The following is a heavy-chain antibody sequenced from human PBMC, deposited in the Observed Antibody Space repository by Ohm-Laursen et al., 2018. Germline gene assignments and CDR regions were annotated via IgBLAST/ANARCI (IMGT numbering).Heavy chain of an antibody. CDR2: ISWNSGNI. D-gene: IGHD6-19*01. CDR3: ARLNEEEIALTGPFAY. Sequence: SLRLSCAASGFTFDDFAMHWVRQRPGKGLEWVSGISWNSGNIDYAVSLKGRFTVSRDNAKNSLYLQMNSLRDEDTALYYCARLNEEEIALTGPFAYWGQGTLVTVSS. V-gene: IGHV3-9*01. CDR1: GFTFDDFA. J-gene: IGHJ4*02.